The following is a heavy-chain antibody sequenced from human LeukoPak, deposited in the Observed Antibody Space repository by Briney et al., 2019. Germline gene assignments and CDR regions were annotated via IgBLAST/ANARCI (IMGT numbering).Heavy chain of an antibody. CDR1: GFIFDNYA. CDR3: ARIGDWSG. J-gene: IGHJ4*02. V-gene: IGHV3-48*02. Sequence: GGSLRLSCAAPGFIFDNYAIHWVRQAPGKGLEWVSYISSSSTTIYYADSVKGRFTISRDNAKNSLYLQMNSLRDEDTAVYYCARIGDWSGWGQGTLVTVSS. D-gene: IGHD2-21*02. CDR2: ISSSSTTI.